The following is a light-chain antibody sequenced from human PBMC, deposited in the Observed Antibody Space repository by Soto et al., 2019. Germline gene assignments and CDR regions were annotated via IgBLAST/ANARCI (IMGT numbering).Light chain of an antibody. Sequence: EIALTQSPGTLSLSPGERATLSCRASQSVRSSFLAWYQQKPGQAPRLLIYGASSRATGIPDRVSGSGSGTDFTLTISRLEPEDFAVYYCQQYGSSPNTFGQGTKVDIK. CDR3: QQYGSSPNT. CDR2: GAS. V-gene: IGKV3-20*01. J-gene: IGKJ2*01. CDR1: QSVRSSF.